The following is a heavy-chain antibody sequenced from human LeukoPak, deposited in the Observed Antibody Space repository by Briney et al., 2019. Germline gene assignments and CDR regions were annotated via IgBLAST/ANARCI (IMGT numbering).Heavy chain of an antibody. CDR2: IIPIFGTA. CDR1: GGTFSSYA. D-gene: IGHD2-2*01. CDR3: ARGYCSSTSCWAPTLPGEYFQH. J-gene: IGHJ1*01. V-gene: IGHV1-69*01. Sequence: SVQVSCKASGGTFSSYAISWVRQAPGQGREGMGGIIPIFGTANYAQKLKSRVTITADESTSTAYMELSSLRSEDTAVYYCARGYCSSTSCWAPTLPGEYFQHWGQGTLVTVSS.